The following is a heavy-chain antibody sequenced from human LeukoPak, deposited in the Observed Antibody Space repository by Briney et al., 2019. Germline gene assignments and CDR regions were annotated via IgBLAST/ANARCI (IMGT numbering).Heavy chain of an antibody. J-gene: IGHJ6*03. CDR3: ARGVSVPGSYYYYYMDV. D-gene: IGHD2-15*01. CDR2: IIPIFGTA. Sequence: ASVKVSCKASGGTFSSYAITWVRQAPGQGLEWMGGIIPIFGTANYAQKFQGRVTITADKSTTTHYMELSSLRSEDTAVYYCARGVSVPGSYYYYYMDVWGKGTTVIVSS. V-gene: IGHV1-69*06. CDR1: GGTFSSYA.